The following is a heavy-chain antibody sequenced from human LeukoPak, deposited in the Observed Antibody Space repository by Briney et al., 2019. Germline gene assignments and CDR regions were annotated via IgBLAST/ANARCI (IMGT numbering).Heavy chain of an antibody. J-gene: IGHJ5*02. CDR2: ISYDGSNK. CDR1: GFTFSSYA. CDR3: ARDANPFIVVVPAAIVGWFDP. Sequence: GGSLRLSCAASGFTFSSYAMHWVRQAPGKGLEWVAVISYDGSNKYYADSVKGRFTISRDNSKNTLYLQMNSLRAEDTAVYYCARDANPFIVVVPAAIVGWFDPWGQGTLVAVSS. V-gene: IGHV3-30-3*01. D-gene: IGHD2-2*01.